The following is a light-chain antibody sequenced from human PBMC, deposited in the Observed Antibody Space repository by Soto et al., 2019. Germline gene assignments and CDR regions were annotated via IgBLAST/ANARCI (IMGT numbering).Light chain of an antibody. CDR2: DVT. Sequence: QSALTQPASVSGSPGQSITISCTGTSSDVGRFNYVSWYQQHPGNSPKLIIFDVTRRPSGVSNRFSGSKSGNAASLTISGLQAEDGANYYCSSFVGASILVVFGGGTKLTVL. CDR1: SSDVGRFNY. CDR3: SSFVGASILVV. V-gene: IGLV2-14*01. J-gene: IGLJ2*01.